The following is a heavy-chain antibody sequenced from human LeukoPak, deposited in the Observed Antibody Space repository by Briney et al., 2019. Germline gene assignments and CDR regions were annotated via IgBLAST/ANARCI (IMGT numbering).Heavy chain of an antibody. D-gene: IGHD4-23*01. Sequence: PGGPLRLSCAASGFTFSSYSMNWVRQAPGKGLEWVSVIYSGGSTYYADSVKGRFTISRHNSKNTLYLQMNSLRAEDTAVYYCAREDYGGNAFQHWGQGTLVTVSS. CDR3: AREDYGGNAFQH. V-gene: IGHV3-53*04. CDR1: GFTFSSYS. CDR2: IYSGGST. J-gene: IGHJ1*01.